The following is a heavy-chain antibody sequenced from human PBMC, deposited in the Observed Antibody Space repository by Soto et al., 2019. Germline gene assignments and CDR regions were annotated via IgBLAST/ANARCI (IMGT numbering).Heavy chain of an antibody. J-gene: IGHJ4*02. D-gene: IGHD5-18*01. Sequence: SVKVSCKASGVTSSTHTITWVRQAPGQGLEWMGGIIPLFGTGHKAQKFQGRITIIADKSTSTAYMELSSLRSEDTAVYFCASGSAMGADYWGQGXLVTVYS. CDR1: GVTSSTHT. CDR3: ASGSAMGADY. CDR2: IIPLFGTG. V-gene: IGHV1-69*06.